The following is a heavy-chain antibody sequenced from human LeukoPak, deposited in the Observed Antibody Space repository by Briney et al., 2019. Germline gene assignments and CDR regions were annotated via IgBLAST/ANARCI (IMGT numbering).Heavy chain of an antibody. CDR2: ISHSGST. V-gene: IGHV4-38-2*02. CDR1: GYFINSNYY. D-gene: IGHD5-24*01. J-gene: IGHJ4*02. Sequence: PSETLSLTCTVSGYFINSNYYWGWIRQPPGKGLEWIATISHSGSTYYNPSLKSRVTISVETSKNQFSLKLSPVTAADTAVYYCARINTIMAAFDYWGQGTLVTVSS. CDR3: ARINTIMAAFDY.